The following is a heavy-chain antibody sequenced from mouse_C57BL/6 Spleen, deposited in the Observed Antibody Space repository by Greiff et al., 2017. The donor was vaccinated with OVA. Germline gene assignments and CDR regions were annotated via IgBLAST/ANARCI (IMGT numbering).Heavy chain of an antibody. Sequence: EVQGVESGGGLVKPGGSLKLSCAASGFTFSSYAMSWVRQTPEKRLEWVATISDGGSYTYYPDNVKGRFTISRDNAKNNLYLQMSHLKSDDTAMYYCARECGYSGGYYFDYWGQGTTLTVSS. CDR3: ARECGYSGGYYFDY. J-gene: IGHJ2*01. CDR2: ISDGGSYT. CDR1: GFTFSSYA. D-gene: IGHD2-3*01. V-gene: IGHV5-4*01.